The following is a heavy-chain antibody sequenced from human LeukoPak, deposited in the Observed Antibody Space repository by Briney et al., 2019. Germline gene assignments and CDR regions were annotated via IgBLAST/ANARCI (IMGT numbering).Heavy chain of an antibody. CDR3: ARVRAPFSTGYYHY. CDR1: GGSFGGYS. V-gene: IGHV4-34*01. Sequence: SEPLSLTCAIYGGSFGGYSWAWIRQPPGEGLEWIGEVSHTGSTNYNPSLKSRVTMSADTSKSQFSLNLSSVTAADTAVYYCARVRAPFSTGYYHYWGQGTLVTVSS. CDR2: VSHTGST. D-gene: IGHD3-9*01. J-gene: IGHJ4*02.